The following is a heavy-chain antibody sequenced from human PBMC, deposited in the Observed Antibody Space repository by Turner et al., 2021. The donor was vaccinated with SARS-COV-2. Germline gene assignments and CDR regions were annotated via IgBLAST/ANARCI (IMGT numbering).Heavy chain of an antibody. D-gene: IGHD2-2*01. CDR1: GGSISSGGYY. V-gene: IGHV4-31*03. J-gene: IGHJ6*02. CDR3: AGEIVVVPAARYYDYGMDV. CDR2: IYNSGST. Sequence: QVQLQESGSGLVKPSQTLSLTCTVSGGSISSGGYYWSWIRQHPGKGLEWIGYIYNSGSTYYNPSLKSRVTISVDTSKNQFSLKLSSVTAADTAVYYCAGEIVVVPAARYYDYGMDVWGQGTTVTVSS.